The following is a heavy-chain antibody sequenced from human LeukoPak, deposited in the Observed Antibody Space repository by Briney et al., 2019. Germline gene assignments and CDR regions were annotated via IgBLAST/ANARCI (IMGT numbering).Heavy chain of an antibody. CDR3: ARRGPTVTTLGFYYYMDV. Sequence: SETLSLTCTVSGGSISSSSYYWGWIRQPPGKGLEWIGSIYYSGSTYYNPSLKSRVTISVDTSKNQFSLKLSSVTAADTAVYYCARRGPTVTTLGFYYYMDVWGKGATVTVSS. CDR1: GGSISSSSYY. J-gene: IGHJ6*03. V-gene: IGHV4-39*07. D-gene: IGHD4-17*01. CDR2: IYYSGST.